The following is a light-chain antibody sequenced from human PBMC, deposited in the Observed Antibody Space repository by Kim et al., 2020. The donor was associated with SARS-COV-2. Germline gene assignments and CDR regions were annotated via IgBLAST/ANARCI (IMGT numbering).Light chain of an antibody. Sequence: SYELTQDPAVSVALGQTVRITCQGDSLRSYYASWYQQKPGQAPVLVIYGKNNRPSGIPDRFSGSSSGNTASLTIPGAQAEDEADYYCNSRDSSGNHVVFG. CDR2: GKN. V-gene: IGLV3-19*01. CDR1: SLRSYY. J-gene: IGLJ2*01. CDR3: NSRDSSGNHVV.